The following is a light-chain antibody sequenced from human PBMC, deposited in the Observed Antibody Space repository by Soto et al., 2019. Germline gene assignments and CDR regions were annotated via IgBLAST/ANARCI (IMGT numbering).Light chain of an antibody. V-gene: IGLV2-14*01. CDR3: SSYTSSSTVV. CDR1: SSDVGGFNY. CDR2: DVS. Sequence: QSVLTQPASVSGSPGQSITISCTGTSSDVGGFNYVSWYQQHPGKAPKLMIYDVSSRPSGVSHRFSGSKSGDTASLTISGLQAEDEADYYCSSYTSSSTVVFGGGTKVTVL. J-gene: IGLJ2*01.